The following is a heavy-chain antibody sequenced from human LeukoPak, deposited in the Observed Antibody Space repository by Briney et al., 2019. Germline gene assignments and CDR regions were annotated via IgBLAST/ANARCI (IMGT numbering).Heavy chain of an antibody. J-gene: IGHJ4*02. D-gene: IGHD3-16*01. CDR1: GYSISSGYY. CDR2: IYHSGGT. V-gene: IGHV4-38-2*02. Sequence: SETLSLTCTVSGYSISSGYYWGWIRQPPGKGLEWIGSIYHSGGTYYNPSLKSRVTISVDTSKNQFSLKLSSVTAADTAVYYCARARLGELRAIDYWGQGTLVTVSS. CDR3: ARARLGELRAIDY.